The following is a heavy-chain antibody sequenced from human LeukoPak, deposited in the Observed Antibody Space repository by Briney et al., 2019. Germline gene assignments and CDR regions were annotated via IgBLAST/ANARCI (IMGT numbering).Heavy chain of an antibody. J-gene: IGHJ5*01. V-gene: IGHV5-51*01. D-gene: IGHD6-25*01. CDR2: IYPGDSDT. CDR3: ARRQAAAVNWFHS. CDR1: GYSFSNYW. Sequence: GESLKISCKGSGYSFSNYWIAWVRQMPGKGLEWMGIIYPGDSDTKYSRSFQGQVIISADKSTTTAYLQWSSLKASDTAMYYCARRQAAAVNWFHSWGQGTLVTVSS.